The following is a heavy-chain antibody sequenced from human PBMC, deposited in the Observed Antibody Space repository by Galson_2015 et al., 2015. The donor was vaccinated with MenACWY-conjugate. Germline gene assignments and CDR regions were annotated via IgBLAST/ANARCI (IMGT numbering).Heavy chain of an antibody. CDR2: INTNTGNP. J-gene: IGHJ4*02. D-gene: IGHD5-24*01. CDR3: VRKPYQIATTLPMGQVDY. CDR1: GYTFTSYA. V-gene: IGHV7-4-1*02. Sequence: SVKVSCKASGYTFTSYAMNWVRQAPGQGLEWLGWINTNTGNPTYAQGFTGRFVFSLDTSVSTAYLQISSLKAEDTAVYYCVRKPYQIATTLPMGQVDYSRQGTLVTLSS.